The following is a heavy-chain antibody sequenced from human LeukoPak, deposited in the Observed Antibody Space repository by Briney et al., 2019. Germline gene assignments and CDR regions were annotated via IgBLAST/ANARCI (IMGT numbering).Heavy chain of an antibody. CDR3: ATAEVYYYGSGSYSY. J-gene: IGHJ4*02. D-gene: IGHD3-10*01. Sequence: ASVKVSCKVSGYTLTELSMHWVRQAPGKGLEWMGGFDPEDGETIYAQKFQGRVTMTEDTSTDTAYMEVSSLRSEDTAVYYCATAEVYYYGSGSYSYWGQGTLVTVSS. V-gene: IGHV1-24*01. CDR2: FDPEDGET. CDR1: GYTLTELS.